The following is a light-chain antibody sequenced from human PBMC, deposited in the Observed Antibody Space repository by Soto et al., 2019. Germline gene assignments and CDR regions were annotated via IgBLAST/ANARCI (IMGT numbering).Light chain of an antibody. CDR1: QSISSW. Sequence: DIQMTQSPSTLSASVGDRVTITCRASQSISSWLAWYQQKPGKAPKLLIYKASNLQSGVPSRFSGSGSGTEFTLTISSLQPDDFATYYCQQYNRYSFGQGTKVDIK. V-gene: IGKV1-5*03. CDR2: KAS. J-gene: IGKJ1*01. CDR3: QQYNRYS.